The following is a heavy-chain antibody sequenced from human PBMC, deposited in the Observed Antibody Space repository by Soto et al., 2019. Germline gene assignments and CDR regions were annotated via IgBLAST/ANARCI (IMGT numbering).Heavy chain of an antibody. CDR2: ISAYNGNT. D-gene: IGHD5-12*01. Sequence: GASVKVSCKASGYTFTSSGISWVRQAPGQGLEWMGWISAYNGNTNYAQKLQGRVTMTTDTSTSTAYMELRSLRSDDTAVYYCARDEARVATILRAGWFDPRGQGTLVTVTP. J-gene: IGHJ5*02. CDR1: GYTFTSSG. CDR3: ARDEARVATILRAGWFDP. V-gene: IGHV1-18*01.